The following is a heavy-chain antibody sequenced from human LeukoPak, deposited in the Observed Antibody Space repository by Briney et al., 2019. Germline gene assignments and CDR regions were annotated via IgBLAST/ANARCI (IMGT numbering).Heavy chain of an antibody. J-gene: IGHJ6*02. V-gene: IGHV4-34*01. CDR2: INHSGST. CDR1: GGSFSGYY. Sequence: SETLSLTCAVYGGSFSGYYWSWIRQPPGKGLEWIGEINHSGSTNYNPSLKSRVTISVDTSKNQFSLKLSPVTAADTAVYYCARHRGDYYYYGMDVWGQGTTVAVSS. CDR3: ARHRGDYYYYGMDV.